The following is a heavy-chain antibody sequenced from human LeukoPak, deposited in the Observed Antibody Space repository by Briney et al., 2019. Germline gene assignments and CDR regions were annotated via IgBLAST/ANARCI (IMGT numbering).Heavy chain of an antibody. D-gene: IGHD3-3*01. CDR2: IYSGGDT. CDR1: GFTVRSYY. CDR3: AKSMSGLNDY. J-gene: IGHJ4*02. V-gene: IGHV3-66*01. Sequence: GGSLRLSCAASGFTVRSYYMAWVRQAPGKGLEWVSVIYSGGDTYYADSVKGRFTISRDNAKNTLYLQMNSLRVEDTAVYYCAKSMSGLNDYWGQGTLVTVSS.